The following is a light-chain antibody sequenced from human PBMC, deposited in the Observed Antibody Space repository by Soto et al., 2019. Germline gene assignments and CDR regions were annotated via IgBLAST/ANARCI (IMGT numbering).Light chain of an antibody. V-gene: IGKV2-28*01. Sequence: DIVMTQSPLSLPVTPGEPASISCRSSQTLLHSNGYNYLDWYLQKPGQSPQLLIYLGSNRATGVHNCLSGSGSGTNFTLKISRVESEDVGVYYCMQALQPLITFEPLTKVDIK. J-gene: IGKJ3*01. CDR2: LGS. CDR1: QTLLHSNGYNY. CDR3: MQALQPLIT.